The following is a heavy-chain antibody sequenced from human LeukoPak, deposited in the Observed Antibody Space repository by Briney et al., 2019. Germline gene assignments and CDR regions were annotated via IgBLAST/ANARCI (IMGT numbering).Heavy chain of an antibody. Sequence: GGSLRLSCAASGFTFDDYAMPWVRQAPGKGLEWVSGISWNSGSIGYADSVKGRFTISRDNAKNSLYLQMNSLRAEDTALYYCAKEAYSSSSLDYWGQGTLVTVSS. D-gene: IGHD6-6*01. CDR2: ISWNSGSI. J-gene: IGHJ4*02. CDR1: GFTFDDYA. CDR3: AKEAYSSSSLDY. V-gene: IGHV3-9*01.